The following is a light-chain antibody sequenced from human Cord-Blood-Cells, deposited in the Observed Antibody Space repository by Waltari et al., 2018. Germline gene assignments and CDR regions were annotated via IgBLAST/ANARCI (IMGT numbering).Light chain of an antibody. CDR1: SGSIASNY. CDR2: EDN. CDR3: QSYDSSNWV. Sequence: SESPGKTVTISCTRSSGSIASNYVQWYQQRPGSSPTTVIYEDNQIPSGVPDRFSGSIDSSSNSASLTISGLKTEDEADYYCQSYDSSNWVFGGGTKLTVL. V-gene: IGLV6-57*01. J-gene: IGLJ3*02.